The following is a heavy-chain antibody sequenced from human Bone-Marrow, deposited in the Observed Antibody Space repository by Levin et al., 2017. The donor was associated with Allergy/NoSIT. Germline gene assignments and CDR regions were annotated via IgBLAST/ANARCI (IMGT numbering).Heavy chain of an antibody. D-gene: IGHD1-7*01. CDR3: ARLELRFSWFDP. CDR2: IYPGDSDT. J-gene: IGHJ5*02. CDR1: GYSFTSYW. Sequence: GGSLRLSCKGSGYSFTSYWIGWVRQMPGKGLEWMGIIYPGDSDTRYSPSFQGQVTISADKSISTAYLQWSSLKASDTAMYYCARLELRFSWFDPWGQGTLVTVSS. V-gene: IGHV5-51*01.